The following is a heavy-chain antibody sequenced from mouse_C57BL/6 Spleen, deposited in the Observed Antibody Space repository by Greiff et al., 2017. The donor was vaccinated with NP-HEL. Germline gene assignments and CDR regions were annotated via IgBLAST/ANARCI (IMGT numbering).Heavy chain of an antibody. CDR1: GFTFNTYA. CDR3: VRDGGTVRVMDY. V-gene: IGHV10-3*01. CDR2: IRSKSSNYAT. J-gene: IGHJ4*01. Sequence: EVQRVESGGGLVQPKGSLKLSCAASGFTFNTYAMHWVRQAPGKGLEWVARIRSKSSNYATYYADSVKDRFTISRDDSQSMLYLQMNNLKTEDTAMYYCVRDGGTVRVMDYWGQGTSVTVSS. D-gene: IGHD1-1*02.